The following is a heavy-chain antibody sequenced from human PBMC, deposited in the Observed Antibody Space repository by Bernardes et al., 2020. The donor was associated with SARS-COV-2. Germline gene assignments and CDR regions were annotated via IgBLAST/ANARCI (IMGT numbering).Heavy chain of an antibody. D-gene: IGHD6-19*01. J-gene: IGHJ4*02. CDR3: AKGPLYSSPHTYFDY. Sequence: GGSLRLSCAASGFTFSSYGMHWVRQAPGKGLEWVAVISSDGSNKYYADSVKGRFTISRDNSKNTLYLQMNSLRAEDTAVYYCAKGPLYSSPHTYFDYWGQGTLVTVSS. CDR1: GFTFSSYG. CDR2: ISSDGSNK. V-gene: IGHV3-30*18.